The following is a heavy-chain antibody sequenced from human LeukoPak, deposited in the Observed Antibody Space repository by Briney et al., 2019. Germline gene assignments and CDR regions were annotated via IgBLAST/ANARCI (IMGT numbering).Heavy chain of an antibody. D-gene: IGHD5-12*01. Sequence: GSLRLSCAASGFTFSSHWVHWVRQAPGKGLVWVSRINSDGSSTSYADSVKGRFTISRDNAKNTLYLQMNSLRAEDTAVYYCASRGYDFFYWGQGTLVTVSS. CDR2: INSDGSST. V-gene: IGHV3-74*01. CDR3: ASRGYDFFY. J-gene: IGHJ4*02. CDR1: GFTFSSHW.